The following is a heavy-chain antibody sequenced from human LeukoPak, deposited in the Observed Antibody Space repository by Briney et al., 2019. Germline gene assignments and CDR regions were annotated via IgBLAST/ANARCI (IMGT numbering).Heavy chain of an antibody. D-gene: IGHD3-3*01. CDR1: GGSFHNYY. V-gene: IGHV4-59*08. Sequence: SETLSLTCTVSGGSFHNYYWNWIRQPPGKGLEWIAYIHHSGTTNYNPSLKSRATMSVDTSKSQFSLKLSSVTAADTAVYYCARHYDFWSGYPRMYGMDVWGQGTTVTVSS. J-gene: IGHJ6*02. CDR2: IHHSGTT. CDR3: ARHYDFWSGYPRMYGMDV.